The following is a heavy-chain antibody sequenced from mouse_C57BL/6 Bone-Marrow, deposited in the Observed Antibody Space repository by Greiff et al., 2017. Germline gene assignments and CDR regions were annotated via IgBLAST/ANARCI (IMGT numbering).Heavy chain of an antibody. CDR3: ARSGPWDLYYFDD. CDR2: INPGSGGT. V-gene: IGHV1-54*01. D-gene: IGHD4-1*01. Sequence: LQESGAELVRPGTSVKVSCKASGYAFTNYLIEWVKQRPGQGLEWIGVINPGSGGTNYNEKFKGKATLTADKSSSTAYMQLSSLTSEDSAVYFCARSGPWDLYYFDDWGQGTTLTVSS. CDR1: GYAFTNYL. J-gene: IGHJ2*01.